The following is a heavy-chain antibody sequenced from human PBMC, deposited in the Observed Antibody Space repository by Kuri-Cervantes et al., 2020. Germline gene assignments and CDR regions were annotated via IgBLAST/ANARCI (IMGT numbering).Heavy chain of an antibody. D-gene: IGHD2-2*01. J-gene: IGHJ4*02. CDR2: IYHSGST. CDR3: ARVEPIFCSSTSCYVRD. Sequence: SETLSLTCAVSGGSISSGGYSWSWIRQPPGKGLEWIGYIYHSGSTYYNPSLKSRVTISVDRSKNQFSLKLSSVTAADTAVYYCARVEPIFCSSTSCYVRDWGQGTLVTVSS. V-gene: IGHV4-30-2*01. CDR1: GGSISSGGYS.